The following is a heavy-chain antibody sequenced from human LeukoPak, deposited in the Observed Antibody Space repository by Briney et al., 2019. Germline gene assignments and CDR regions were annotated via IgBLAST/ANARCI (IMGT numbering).Heavy chain of an antibody. CDR1: GNSISSGYY. CDR2: IYHSGRT. V-gene: IGHV4-38-2*02. D-gene: IGHD1-7*01. CDR3: ARAGELYYMDV. J-gene: IGHJ6*03. Sequence: MPSETLSLTCTVSGNSISSGYYWGWIRQPPGKGLEWIGSIYHSGRTYYNPSLKSRVTISVDTSKNQFSLKLSSVTAADTAVYYCARAGELYYMDVWGKGTTVTVSS.